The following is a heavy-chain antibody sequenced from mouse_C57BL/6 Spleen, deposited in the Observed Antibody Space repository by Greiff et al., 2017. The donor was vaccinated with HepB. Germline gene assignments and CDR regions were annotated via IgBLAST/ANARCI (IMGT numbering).Heavy chain of an antibody. CDR3: ARSDYYGSSYYAMEY. J-gene: IGHJ4*01. CDR1: GYTFTSYW. D-gene: IGHD1-1*01. CDR2: IHPNSGST. V-gene: IGHV1-64*01. Sequence: QVQLQQPGAELVKPGASVKLSCKASGYTFTSYWMHWVKQRPGQGLEWIGMIHPNSGSTNYNEKFKSKATLTVDKSSSTAYMQLSSLTSEDSAVYYCARSDYYGSSYYAMEYWGQGTSVTVSS.